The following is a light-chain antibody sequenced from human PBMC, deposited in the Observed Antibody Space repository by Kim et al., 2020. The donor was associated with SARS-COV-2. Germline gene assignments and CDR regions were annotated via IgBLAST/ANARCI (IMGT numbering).Light chain of an antibody. V-gene: IGLV3-21*04. Sequence: PGKTARITCGGNNIGNKSVHWYQQKPGQAPVLVIYYDSDRPSGIPERFSGSNSGNTATLTISRVEAGDEADYYCQVWDSSSDHVVFGGGTQLTVL. CDR1: NIGNKS. CDR3: QVWDSSSDHVV. J-gene: IGLJ2*01. CDR2: YDS.